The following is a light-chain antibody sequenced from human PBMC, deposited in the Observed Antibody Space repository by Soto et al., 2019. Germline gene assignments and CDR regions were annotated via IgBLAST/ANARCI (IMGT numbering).Light chain of an antibody. CDR3: QQYNSYWT. CDR1: QSISSL. J-gene: IGKJ1*01. CDR2: DAS. Sequence: DIQMTQSPSTLSASVGDRVTITCRASQSISSLLAWYQQKPGKAPKLLIYDASSLESGVPSRFSGSGSGTELTLTISSLQPDDFATYYCQQYNSYWTLGQGTKVDIK. V-gene: IGKV1-5*01.